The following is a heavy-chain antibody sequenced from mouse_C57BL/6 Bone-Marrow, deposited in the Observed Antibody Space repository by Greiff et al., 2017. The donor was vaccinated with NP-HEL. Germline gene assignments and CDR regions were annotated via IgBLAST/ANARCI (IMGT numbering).Heavy chain of an antibody. Sequence: EVQLQQSGPELVKPGASVKISCKASGYSFTGYYMNWVKQSPEKSLEWIGEINPSTGGTTYNQKFKAKATLTVDKSSSTAYMQLKSLTSEDSAVYYCTRITASEYWGHGTTLTAAS. CDR1: GYSFTGYY. V-gene: IGHV1-42*01. D-gene: IGHD1-1*01. J-gene: IGHJ2*01. CDR2: INPSTGGT. CDR3: TRITASEY.